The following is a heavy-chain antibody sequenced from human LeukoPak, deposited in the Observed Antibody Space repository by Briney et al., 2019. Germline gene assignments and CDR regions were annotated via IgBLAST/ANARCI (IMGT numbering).Heavy chain of an antibody. CDR1: GYSISSGYY. J-gene: IGHJ4*02. CDR3: ARVGLGGSYPHFDY. CDR2: IYHSGST. Sequence: SETLSLTCTVSGYSISSGYYWGWIRQPPGKGLEWIGSIYHSGSTYYNPSLKSRVTISVDTSKNQFSLKLSSVTAADTAVYYCARVGLGGSYPHFDYWGQGTLVTVSS. D-gene: IGHD3-16*02. V-gene: IGHV4-38-2*02.